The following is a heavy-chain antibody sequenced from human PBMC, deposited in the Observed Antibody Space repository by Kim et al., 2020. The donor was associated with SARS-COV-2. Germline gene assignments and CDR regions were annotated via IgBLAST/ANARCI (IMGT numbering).Heavy chain of an antibody. CDR1: GYSFTSYW. D-gene: IGHD2-15*01. V-gene: IGHV5-10-1*01. CDR2: IDPSDSYT. CDR3: ARQGVVAATVYYYYGMDV. J-gene: IGHJ6*02. Sequence: GESLKISCKGSGYSFTSYWISWVRQMPGKGLEWMGRIDPSDSYTNYSPSFQGHVTISADKSISTAYLQWSSLKASDTAMYYCARQGVVAATVYYYYGMDVWGQGTTVTVSS.